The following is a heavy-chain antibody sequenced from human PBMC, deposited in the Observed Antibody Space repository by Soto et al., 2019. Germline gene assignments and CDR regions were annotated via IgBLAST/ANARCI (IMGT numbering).Heavy chain of an antibody. V-gene: IGHV3-30-3*01. CDR3: AREVMTTVTTRWFDP. D-gene: IGHD4-17*01. CDR1: GFTFSSYA. Sequence: GGSLRLSCAASGFTFSSYAMHWVRQAPGKGLGWVAVISYDGSNKYYADSVKGRFTISRDNSKNTLYLQMNSLRAEDTAVYYCAREVMTTVTTRWFDPWGQGTLVTVS. J-gene: IGHJ5*02. CDR2: ISYDGSNK.